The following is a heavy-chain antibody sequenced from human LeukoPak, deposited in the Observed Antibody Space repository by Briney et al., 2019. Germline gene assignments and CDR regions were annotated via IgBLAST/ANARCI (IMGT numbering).Heavy chain of an antibody. D-gene: IGHD3-3*01. Sequence: GGSLRLSCAASGFIFSDYYMTWIRQAPGKGLEWDSYIGSSGSTIYYADSVKGRFTISRDNSKNTLYLQMNSLRAEDTAVYYCAREHTIFGVVVQFNYWGQGTLVTVSS. CDR3: AREHTIFGVVVQFNY. J-gene: IGHJ4*02. CDR1: GFIFSDYY. V-gene: IGHV3-11*04. CDR2: IGSSGSTI.